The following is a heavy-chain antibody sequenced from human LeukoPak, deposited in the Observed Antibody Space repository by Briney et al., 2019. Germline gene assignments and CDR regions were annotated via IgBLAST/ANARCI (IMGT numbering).Heavy chain of an antibody. CDR3: AREKDNWGIDAFDF. V-gene: IGHV3-53*01. J-gene: IGHJ3*01. Sequence: PGGSLRLSCAASGLTVSSNYMSWVRQAAGKGLEWVSVIHAGGSTYYADSVKGRFTISRDNSKNTLYLQMNSLRVEDTAVYYCAREKDNWGIDAFDFWGQGTMVTVSS. CDR1: GLTVSSNY. D-gene: IGHD3-16*01. CDR2: IHAGGST.